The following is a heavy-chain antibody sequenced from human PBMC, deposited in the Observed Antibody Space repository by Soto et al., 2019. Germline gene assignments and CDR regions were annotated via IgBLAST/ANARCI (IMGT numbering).Heavy chain of an antibody. CDR2: IILPFGTP. Sequence: QVRLEQSEAEVKKPGSSVKVSCKASGGTFSNYAISWVRQAPGQGLEWMGVIILPFGTPNYAQKFQGRVTITADESMTTAYMELSGLRSEDTAVYYCARGPDYEGYFDYWGRGTLVTVSS. CDR3: ARGPDYEGYFDY. D-gene: IGHD4-17*01. J-gene: IGHJ4*02. CDR1: GGTFSNYA. V-gene: IGHV1-69*12.